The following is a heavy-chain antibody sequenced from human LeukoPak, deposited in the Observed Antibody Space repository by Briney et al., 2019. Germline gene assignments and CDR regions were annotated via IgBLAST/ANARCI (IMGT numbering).Heavy chain of an antibody. V-gene: IGHV4-4*07. CDR3: ARETQTNWGSPIFDY. CDR1: GGSISSYY. CDR2: IYTSGST. Sequence: SETLSLTCTVSGGSISSYYWSWIRQPAGKGLEWIGRIYTSGSTNYNPSLKSRVTMSVDTSKNQFSLKLSSVTAADTAVYYCARETQTNWGSPIFDYWGQGTLVTVSS. J-gene: IGHJ4*02. D-gene: IGHD7-27*01.